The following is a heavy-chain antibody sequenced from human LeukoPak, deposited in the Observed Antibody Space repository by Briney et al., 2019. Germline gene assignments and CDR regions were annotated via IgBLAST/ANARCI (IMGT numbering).Heavy chain of an antibody. CDR2: ISDIGSI. Sequence: SETLSLTCTVSGGSISSYYWSWIRQPPGKALEWIAYISDIGSINYNPSLKSRVTISLDTSKNQFSLKLSSVTAADTAVYYCARDLGYCSSTSCRGASYYYYGMDVWGQGTTVTVSS. CDR1: GGSISSYY. V-gene: IGHV4-59*12. CDR3: ARDLGYCSSTSCRGASYYYYGMDV. J-gene: IGHJ6*02. D-gene: IGHD2-2*01.